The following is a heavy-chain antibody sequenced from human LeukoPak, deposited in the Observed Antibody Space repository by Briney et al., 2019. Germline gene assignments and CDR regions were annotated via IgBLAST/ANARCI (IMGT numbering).Heavy chain of an antibody. CDR1: GGSFSGYY. Sequence: SETLSLTCAVYGGSFSGYYWSWIRQPPGKGLEWIGEINHRGSTNYNPSLKSRVTISVDTSKNQFSLKLSSVTAADTAVYYCARGGSWSGYQKKFDYWGQGTLVTVSS. V-gene: IGHV4-34*01. CDR3: ARGGSWSGYQKKFDY. J-gene: IGHJ4*02. CDR2: INHRGST. D-gene: IGHD3-3*01.